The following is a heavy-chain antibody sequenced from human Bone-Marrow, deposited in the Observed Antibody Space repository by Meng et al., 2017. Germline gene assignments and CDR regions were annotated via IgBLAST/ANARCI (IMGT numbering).Heavy chain of an antibody. Sequence: SVKVSCKASGGTFSSYAISWVRQAPGQGLEWMGGIIPIFGTANYAQKFQGRVTITADKSTSTAYMELSSLRSEDTAVYYCARESSLWSGELLSCGWFDPWGQGTLVTVSS. CDR2: IIPIFGTA. D-gene: IGHD3-10*01. V-gene: IGHV1-69*06. J-gene: IGHJ5*02. CDR3: ARESSLWSGELLSCGWFDP. CDR1: GGTFSSYA.